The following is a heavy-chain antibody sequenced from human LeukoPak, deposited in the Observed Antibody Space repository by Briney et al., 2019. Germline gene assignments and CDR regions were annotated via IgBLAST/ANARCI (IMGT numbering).Heavy chain of an antibody. D-gene: IGHD6-19*01. J-gene: IGHJ4*02. Sequence: GGSLRLSCAASGFTFSHYAMSWVRQAPGKGLEWVSIITFDGGNTYYSSVKGRFTTSRDNSKNTLYLQMSSLGAEDTAVYYCTRTHINGWCFDSWGQGTLVTVSS. CDR2: ITFDGGNT. CDR3: TRTHINGWCFDS. CDR1: GFTFSHYA. V-gene: IGHV3-23*01.